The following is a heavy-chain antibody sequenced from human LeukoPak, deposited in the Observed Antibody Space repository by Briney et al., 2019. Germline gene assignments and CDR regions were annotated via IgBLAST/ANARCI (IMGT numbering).Heavy chain of an antibody. D-gene: IGHD3-10*01. CDR1: GGTFSSYA. V-gene: IGHV1-69*05. CDR3: ARAVVRGVNPYYYYYYMDV. J-gene: IGHJ6*03. Sequence: ASVKVSCEASGGTFSSYAISWVRQAPGQGLEWMGGLIPIFGTANYAQKFQGRVTITTDESTSTAYMELSSLRSEDTVVYYCARAVVRGVNPYYYYYYMDVWGKGTTVTVSS. CDR2: LIPIFGTA.